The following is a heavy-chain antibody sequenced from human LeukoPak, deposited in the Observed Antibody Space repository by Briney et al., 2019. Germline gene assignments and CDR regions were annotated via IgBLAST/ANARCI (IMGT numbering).Heavy chain of an antibody. Sequence: ASVKVSCKTSGYTFTNYDINWVRQATGQGLEWMGWMNPNNGNTGYAQKFQGSVTMTRATSISTAYMELSSLTFEDTAVYYCTRSVRNGHIDYWGQGTLVTASS. J-gene: IGHJ4*02. CDR1: GYTFTNYD. CDR2: MNPNNGNT. V-gene: IGHV1-8*01. CDR3: TRSVRNGHIDY. D-gene: IGHD2-8*01.